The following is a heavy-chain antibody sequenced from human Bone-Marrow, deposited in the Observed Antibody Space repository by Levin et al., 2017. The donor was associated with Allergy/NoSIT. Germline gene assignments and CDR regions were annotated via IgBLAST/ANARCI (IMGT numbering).Heavy chain of an antibody. J-gene: IGHJ4*02. Sequence: GGSLRLSCAASGFSFSNYAIHWVRQAPGKGLEWVAVIAYDGRYKNYGDAVKGRFTISRDNSKNTVYLQMNSLRLDDTAVYFCAKEEVAFDYWGQGALVTVSS. V-gene: IGHV3-30*18. CDR1: GFSFSNYA. D-gene: IGHD2-15*01. CDR3: AKEEVAFDY. CDR2: IAYDGRYK.